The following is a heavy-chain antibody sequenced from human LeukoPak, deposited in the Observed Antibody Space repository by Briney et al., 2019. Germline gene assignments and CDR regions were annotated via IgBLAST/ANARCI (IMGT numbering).Heavy chain of an antibody. V-gene: IGHV4-34*01. CDR1: GGSFSGYY. D-gene: IGHD6-13*01. CDR3: ARHRNIAAAGDY. CDR2: INHSGST. J-gene: IGHJ4*02. Sequence: SETLSLTCAVYGGSFSGYYWSWIRQPPGKGLEWIGEINHSGSTNYNPSLKSRVTISVDTSKNQFSLKLSSVTAADTAVYYCARHRNIAAAGDYWGQGTLVTVSS.